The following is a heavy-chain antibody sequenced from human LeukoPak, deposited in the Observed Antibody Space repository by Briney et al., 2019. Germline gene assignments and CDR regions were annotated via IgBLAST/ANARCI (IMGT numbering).Heavy chain of an antibody. J-gene: IGHJ6*02. CDR1: GGTFSSYA. CDR3: ARGGSSAYCSGGSCYESYYYGMDV. D-gene: IGHD2-15*01. CDR2: IIPILGIA. Sequence: ASVKVSCKASGGTFSSYAISWVRQAPGQGLEWMGRIIPILGIANYAQKFQGRVTITADKSTSTAYMELSSLRSEDTAVYYCARGGSSAYCSGGSCYESYYYGMDVWGQGTTVTVSS. V-gene: IGHV1-69*04.